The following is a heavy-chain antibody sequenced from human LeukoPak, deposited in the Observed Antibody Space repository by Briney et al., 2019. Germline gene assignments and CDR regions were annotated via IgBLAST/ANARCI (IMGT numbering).Heavy chain of an antibody. D-gene: IGHD3-9*01. CDR1: GFTFSSYA. J-gene: IGHJ2*01. V-gene: IGHV3-23*01. CDR2: ISGSGGST. Sequence: SGGSLRLSCAASGFTFSSYAMSWVRQAPGKGLEWVSAISGSGGSTYYADSVKGRFTISRDNAKNELYLQMNSLRAEDTAVYYCARFLKTGYWAQYYYFDLWGRGTLVTVSS. CDR3: ARFLKTGYWAQYYYFDL.